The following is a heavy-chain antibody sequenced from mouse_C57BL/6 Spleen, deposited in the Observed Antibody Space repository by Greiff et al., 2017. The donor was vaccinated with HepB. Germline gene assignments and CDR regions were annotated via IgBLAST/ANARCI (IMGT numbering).Heavy chain of an antibody. V-gene: IGHV1-50*01. D-gene: IGHD1-1*01. CDR2: IDPSDSYT. Sequence: QVQLQQPGAELVKPGASVKLSCKASGYTFTSYWMQWVKQRPGQGLEWIGEIDPSDSYTNYNQKFKGKATLTVDTSSSTAYMQLSSLTSEDSAVYYCARRGTTVATYWGQGTLVTVSA. CDR1: GYTFTSYW. J-gene: IGHJ3*01. CDR3: ARRGTTVATY.